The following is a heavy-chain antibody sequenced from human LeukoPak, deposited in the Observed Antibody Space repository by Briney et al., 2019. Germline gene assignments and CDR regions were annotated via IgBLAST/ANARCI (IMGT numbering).Heavy chain of an antibody. Sequence: PSETLSLTCAVYGGSFSGYYWSWIRQPPGKGLEWIGEINHSGSTNYNPSLKSRVTISVDTSKNQFSLKLSSVTAADTAVYYCASQDYGDYWGQGTLDTVSS. CDR2: INHSGST. CDR3: ASQDYGDY. J-gene: IGHJ4*02. CDR1: GGSFSGYY. V-gene: IGHV4-34*01.